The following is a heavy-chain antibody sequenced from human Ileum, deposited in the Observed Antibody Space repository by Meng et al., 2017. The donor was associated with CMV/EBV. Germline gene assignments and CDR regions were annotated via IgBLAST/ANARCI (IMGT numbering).Heavy chain of an antibody. V-gene: IGHV3-74*01. Sequence: GFAFSMYWMQWVRQTPKGLEWVSRISGDGSSTAYADSVEGRFTISRDNAENTLFLQMDSLGAEDTAVYYCAREPYCSSTSCSRAFGPWGRGTLVTVSS. CDR1: GFAFSMYW. CDR3: AREPYCSSTSCSRAFGP. D-gene: IGHD2-2*01. CDR2: ISGDGSST. J-gene: IGHJ5*02.